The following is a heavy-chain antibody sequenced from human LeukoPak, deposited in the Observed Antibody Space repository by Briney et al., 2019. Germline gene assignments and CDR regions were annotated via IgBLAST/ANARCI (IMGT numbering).Heavy chain of an antibody. CDR2: FIPIFGTA. J-gene: IGHJ6*02. CDR3: ASPGYSGYDFRGMYYYYYGMDV. D-gene: IGHD5-12*01. V-gene: IGHV1-69*13. Sequence: SVKVSCKASGYTFTGYYMHWVRQAPGQGLEWMGGFIPIFGTANYAQKFQGRVTITADESTSTAYMELSSLRSEDTAVYYCASPGYSGYDFRGMYYYYYGMDVWGQGTTVTVSS. CDR1: GYTFTGYY.